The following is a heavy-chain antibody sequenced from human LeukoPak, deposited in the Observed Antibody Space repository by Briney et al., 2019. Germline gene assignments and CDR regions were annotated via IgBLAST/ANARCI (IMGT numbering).Heavy chain of an antibody. CDR3: AREGDYCTNGVCHFDH. J-gene: IGHJ4*02. D-gene: IGHD2-8*01. CDR2: INHSGST. V-gene: IGHV4-34*01. Sequence: PSETLSLTCAVYGGSFSGYYWSWIRQPPGKGLEWIGEINHSGSTNYNPSLKSRVTISVDTSKNQFSLKLSSVTAADTAVYYCAREGDYCTNGVCHFDHWGQGTLVTVSS. CDR1: GGSFSGYY.